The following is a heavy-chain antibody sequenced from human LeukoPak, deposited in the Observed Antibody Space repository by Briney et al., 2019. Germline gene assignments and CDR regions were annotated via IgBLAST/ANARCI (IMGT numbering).Heavy chain of an antibody. D-gene: IGHD3-10*01. CDR2: ISGSGGST. V-gene: IGHV3-23*01. Sequence: GGSLRLSCAASGYTFNSYAMSWVRQAPGKGLEWVSAISGSGGSTYYADSVKGRFTISRDNSKNTLYLQVNSLRAEDTALYYCAKEPASGSCFDYWGQGTLVTVSS. J-gene: IGHJ4*02. CDR1: GYTFNSYA. CDR3: AKEPASGSCFDY.